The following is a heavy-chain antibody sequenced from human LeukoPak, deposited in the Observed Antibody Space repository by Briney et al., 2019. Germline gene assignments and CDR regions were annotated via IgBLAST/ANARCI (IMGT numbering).Heavy chain of an antibody. CDR1: GFTFSSYG. J-gene: IGHJ4*02. CDR2: ISYDGSNK. V-gene: IGHV3-30*18. Sequence: PGGSLRLSCAASGFTFSSYGMHWVRQAPGKGLEWVAVISYDGSNKYYADSVKGRFTISRDNSKNTPYLQMNSLRAEDTAVYYCAKSFPSGELPDYWGQGTLVTVSS. D-gene: IGHD3-10*01. CDR3: AKSFPSGELPDY.